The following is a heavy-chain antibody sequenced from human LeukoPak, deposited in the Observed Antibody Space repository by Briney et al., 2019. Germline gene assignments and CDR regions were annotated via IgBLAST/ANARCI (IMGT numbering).Heavy chain of an antibody. D-gene: IGHD3-22*01. J-gene: IGHJ4*02. V-gene: IGHV3-30*04. CDR3: AREFVITLDY. CDR1: GFTFSSYA. Sequence: GGSLRLSCADSGFTFSSYAMHWVRQAPGKGLEWVAAISNDGSNKYYTDSVKGRFTISRDNTKNTLYLQMDSLRAEDTAVYYCAREFVITLDYWGQGTLVTVSS. CDR2: ISNDGSNK.